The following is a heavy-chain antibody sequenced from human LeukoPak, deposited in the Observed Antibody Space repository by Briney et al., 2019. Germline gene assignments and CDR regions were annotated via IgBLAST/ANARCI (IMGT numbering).Heavy chain of an antibody. CDR3: AKGPGSSSSGTLGYFDY. CDR1: GFTFNNYA. CDR2: ISGSGGTT. J-gene: IGHJ4*02. V-gene: IGHV3-23*01. Sequence: GGSLRLSCVASGFTFNNYAMSWVRQAPGKGLEWVSSISGSGGTTYYADSVKGRFTISRDHSKTTLYLQINGLRAEDTALYYCAKGPGSSSSGTLGYFDYWGQGTLVTVSS. D-gene: IGHD6-6*01.